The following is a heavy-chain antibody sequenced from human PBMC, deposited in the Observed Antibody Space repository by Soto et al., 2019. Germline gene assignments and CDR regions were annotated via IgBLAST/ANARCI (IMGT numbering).Heavy chain of an antibody. D-gene: IGHD2-8*01. CDR3: ARELEYCSNGVCFSCFDS. J-gene: IGHJ4*02. CDR2: ISSSSYTI. Sequence: EVQLEESGGGLVQPGGSLRLSCAASGFSFRSYSMNWVRQDPGKGLEWVSDISSSSYTIYYADSVKGRFTISRDNAKNSLYLQMDSLRAEGSALYYCARELEYCSNGVCFSCFDSWGQGPLVTVSS. V-gene: IGHV3-48*04. CDR1: GFSFRSYS.